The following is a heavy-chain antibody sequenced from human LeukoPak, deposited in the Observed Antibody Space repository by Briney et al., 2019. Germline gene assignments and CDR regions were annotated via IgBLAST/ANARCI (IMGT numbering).Heavy chain of an antibody. J-gene: IGHJ4*02. CDR2: INSDGNRR. D-gene: IGHD6-13*01. CDR3: ASASSHRIAAGGDY. Sequence: GGSLRLSCTASGFTFSNYWMHWVRHAPGKGLGWVSRINSDGNRRNYADSVKGRFTISRDNAKNTLYLQMNSLRAEDTAVYYCASASSHRIAAGGDYWGQGTLVTVSS. CDR1: GFTFSNYW. V-gene: IGHV3-74*01.